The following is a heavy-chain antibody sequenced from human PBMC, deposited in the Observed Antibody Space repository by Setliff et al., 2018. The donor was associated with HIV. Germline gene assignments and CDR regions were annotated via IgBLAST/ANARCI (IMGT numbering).Heavy chain of an antibody. J-gene: IGHJ4*02. CDR2: IDASANT. Sequence: PSETLSLTCTVSGSSISSNYYWAWIRQAPGKGLEWIGCIDASANTYYNPSLKSRVTISVDTSKNQFSLKLRSVTAADTAVYFCARGIRYLDFWGQGTLVTVSS. D-gene: IGHD3-9*01. CDR1: GSSISSNYY. V-gene: IGHV4-38-2*02. CDR3: ARGIRYLDF.